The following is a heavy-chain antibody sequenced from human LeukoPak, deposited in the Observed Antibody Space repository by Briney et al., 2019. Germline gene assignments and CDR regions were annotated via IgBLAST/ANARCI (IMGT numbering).Heavy chain of an antibody. V-gene: IGHV1-24*01. CDR2: FDPEDGET. Sequence: VASVKVSCKVSGYTLTELSMHWVRPAPGKGLEWMGGFDPEDGETIYAQKFQGRVTMTEDTSTDTAYMELSSLRSEDTAVYYCATVPRFLEWLLYDYWGQGTLVTVSS. J-gene: IGHJ4*02. CDR3: ATVPRFLEWLLYDY. CDR1: GYTLTELS. D-gene: IGHD3-3*01.